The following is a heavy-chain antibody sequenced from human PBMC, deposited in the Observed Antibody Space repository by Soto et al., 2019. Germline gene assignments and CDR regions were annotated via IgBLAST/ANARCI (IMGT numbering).Heavy chain of an antibody. V-gene: IGHV3-73*01. J-gene: IGHJ5*02. D-gene: IGHD6-19*01. CDR2: IRTKGNNYAT. Sequence: EVQLVESGGGLVQPGGSLKLSCAASGFTFTDSAMHWVRQATGKGLEWLGRIRTKGNNYATSYAASVQGRFTISRDDSKNTAYLQMDSLQIEDTAIYYCTSYSGGWSNWLDPWGLGARVTVSS. CDR3: TSYSGGWSNWLDP. CDR1: GFTFTDSA.